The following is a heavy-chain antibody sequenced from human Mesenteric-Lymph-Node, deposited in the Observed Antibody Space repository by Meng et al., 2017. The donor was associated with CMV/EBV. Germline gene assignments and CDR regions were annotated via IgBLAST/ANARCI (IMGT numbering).Heavy chain of an antibody. V-gene: IGHV3-7*03. Sequence: ETLSLTCAASGFTFSSCWMSWVRQAPGKGLEWVANIKQDGSEKYYVDSVKGRFTISRDNAKNSLYLQMNSLRAEDTAVYYCAKDPASRDGYRVHLGGGDYWGQGTLVTVSS. CDR1: GFTFSSCW. CDR3: AKDPASRDGYRVHLGGGDY. D-gene: IGHD5-24*01. J-gene: IGHJ4*02. CDR2: IKQDGSEK.